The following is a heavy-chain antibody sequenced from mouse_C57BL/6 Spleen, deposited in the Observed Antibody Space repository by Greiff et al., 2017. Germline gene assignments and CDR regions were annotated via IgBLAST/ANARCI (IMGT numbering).Heavy chain of an antibody. CDR3: AREGVYYYGSSPYYAMDY. CDR2: TFYSGIT. D-gene: IGHD1-1*01. Sequence: VQLQQSGPSLVRPSQTLSLTCTVTGFSINSDCYWIWIRQFPGNKLEYIGYTFYSGITYYNPSLESRTYITRDTSKNQFSLKLSSVTTEDTATYYCAREGVYYYGSSPYYAMDYWGQGTSVTVSS. V-gene: IGHV3-3*01. CDR1: GFSINSDCY. J-gene: IGHJ4*01.